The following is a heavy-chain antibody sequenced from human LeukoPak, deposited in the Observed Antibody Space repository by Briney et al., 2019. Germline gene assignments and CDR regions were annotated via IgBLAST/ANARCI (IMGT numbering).Heavy chain of an antibody. J-gene: IGHJ4*02. CDR2: IWYDGTNK. V-gene: IGHV3-30*02. CDR1: GFTFSTYG. D-gene: IGHD5-18*01. CDR3: AKSYSYGYDY. Sequence: GGSLRLSCVASGFTFSTYGMHLVRQAPGRGLDWVASIWYDGTNKYYADSVKGRFIISRDNSKNTLYLQMNSLRLEDTAVYYCAKSYSYGYDYWGQGTLVTVSS.